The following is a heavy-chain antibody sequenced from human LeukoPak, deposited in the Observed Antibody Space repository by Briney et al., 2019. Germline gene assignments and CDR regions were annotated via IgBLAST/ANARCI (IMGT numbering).Heavy chain of an antibody. CDR3: ARHSLGYYGSGSFDY. D-gene: IGHD3-10*01. Sequence: SETLSLTCTVSGGSISSYYWSWIRQPPGKGLEWIGYIYYSGSTNYNPSLKSRVTISVDTSKNQFSLKLSSVTAADTAVYYCARHSLGYYGSGSFDYWGQGTLVTVSS. V-gene: IGHV4-59*08. CDR2: IYYSGST. J-gene: IGHJ4*02. CDR1: GGSISSYY.